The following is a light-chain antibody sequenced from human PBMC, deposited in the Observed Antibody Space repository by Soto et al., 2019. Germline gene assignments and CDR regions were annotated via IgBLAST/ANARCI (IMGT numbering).Light chain of an antibody. J-gene: IGKJ4*01. CDR2: AAS. Sequence: DIQMTQSPSSLSAFVGDRVTITCRASQDIGNFLAWYQQKPGKVPKLLIYAASTLQSGVRSRFSGSGSGTDFTLTISSLQPEDVATYYCQKCKVAAFTFGGGTKGEIK. CDR1: QDIGNF. CDR3: QKCKVAAFT. V-gene: IGKV1-27*01.